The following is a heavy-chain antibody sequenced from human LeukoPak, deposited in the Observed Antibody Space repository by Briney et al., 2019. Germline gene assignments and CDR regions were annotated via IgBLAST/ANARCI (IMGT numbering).Heavy chain of an antibody. D-gene: IGHD6-19*01. V-gene: IGHV1-69*13. CDR1: GGTFSSYA. CDR3: ARDRSIAVAGDYYYGMDV. J-gene: IGHJ6*02. Sequence: GASVKVSCKASGGTFSSYAISWVRQAPGQGLEWMGVIIPIFGTANYAQKFQGRVTITADESTSTAYMELTSLRSGDTAVYYCARDRSIAVAGDYYYGMDVWGQGTTVIVSS. CDR2: IIPIFGTA.